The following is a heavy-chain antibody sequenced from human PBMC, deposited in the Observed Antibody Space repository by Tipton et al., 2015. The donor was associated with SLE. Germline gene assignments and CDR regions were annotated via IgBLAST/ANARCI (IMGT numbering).Heavy chain of an antibody. CDR2: ISFDGSDE. V-gene: IGHV3-30*18. CDR1: GFTFSSFA. J-gene: IGHJ4*02. Sequence: SLRLSCAASGFTFSSFAMSWVRQAPGKGLEWVALISFDGSDEYADSVKGRFTISRDNSKNTVYLQMNSLRAEDTAVYYCAKDFLTTVTRGYFDYWGQGTLVTVSS. D-gene: IGHD4-17*01. CDR3: AKDFLTTVTRGYFDY.